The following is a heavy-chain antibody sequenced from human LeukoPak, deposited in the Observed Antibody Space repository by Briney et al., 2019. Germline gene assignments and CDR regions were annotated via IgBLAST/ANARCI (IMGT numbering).Heavy chain of an antibody. Sequence: SVKVSCKASGGTFSSYAISWVRQAPGQGLEWMGRIIPILGIANYAQKFQGRVTITADKSTSTAYMELSSLRSEDTAVYYCARNPGIAAIYYYYGMDVWGQGTTVTVSS. J-gene: IGHJ6*02. CDR3: ARNPGIAAIYYYYGMDV. CDR1: GGTFSSYA. D-gene: IGHD6-13*01. CDR2: IIPILGIA. V-gene: IGHV1-69*04.